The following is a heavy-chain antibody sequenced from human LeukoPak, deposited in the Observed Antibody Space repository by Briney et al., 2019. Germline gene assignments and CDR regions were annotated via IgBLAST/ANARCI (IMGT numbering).Heavy chain of an antibody. D-gene: IGHD3-3*01. J-gene: IGHJ3*02. V-gene: IGHV3-48*01. CDR2: ISSSSSTI. CDR3: ASQRGVVREISAFDI. CDR1: GFTFSSYS. Sequence: GGSLRLSCAASGFTFSSYSMNWVRQAPGKGLEWVSYISSSSSTIYYADSVKGRFTISRDNAKNPLYLQMNSLRAEDTAVYYCASQRGVVREISAFDIWGQGTMVTVSS.